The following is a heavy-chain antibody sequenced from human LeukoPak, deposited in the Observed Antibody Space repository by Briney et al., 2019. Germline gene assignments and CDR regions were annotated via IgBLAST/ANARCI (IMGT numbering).Heavy chain of an antibody. CDR2: IYPGDSDT. Sequence: PGESLKISRKGSGYSFTSYWIGWVRQMPGKGLEWMGIIYPGDSDTRYSPSFQGQVTISADKSISTAYLQWSSLKASVTAMYYCARHKAPTGGWFDPWGQGTLVTVSS. V-gene: IGHV5-51*01. J-gene: IGHJ5*02. D-gene: IGHD1-1*01. CDR1: GYSFTSYW. CDR3: ARHKAPTGGWFDP.